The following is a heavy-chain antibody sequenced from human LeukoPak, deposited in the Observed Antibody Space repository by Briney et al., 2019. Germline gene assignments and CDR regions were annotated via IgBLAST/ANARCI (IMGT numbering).Heavy chain of an antibody. CDR3: AGKYYYDGSGYAFDI. D-gene: IGHD3-22*01. Sequence: GGSLRLSCAASGFTFNSYEMKWVRQAPGKGLEWVSYISSGGSTTYYADSVKGRFTISRDNAKNSLYLQMNSLRAEDTAVYYCAGKYYYDGSGYAFDIWGQGTMVTVSS. V-gene: IGHV3-48*03. CDR2: ISSGGSTT. J-gene: IGHJ3*02. CDR1: GFTFNSYE.